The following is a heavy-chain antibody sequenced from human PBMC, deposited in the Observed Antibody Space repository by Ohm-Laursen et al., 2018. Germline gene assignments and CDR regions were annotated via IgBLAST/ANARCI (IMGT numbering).Heavy chain of an antibody. CDR3: ARHGRHSNSED. Sequence: SQTLSLTCTVSGGSISSSTYYWGWIRQPPGKGLEWIGSIYSSGRTYYNPSLTSRVTISVDTSKNQFSLKLSSVTAADTAVYYCARHGRHSNSEDWGPGTLVTVSS. CDR1: GGSISSSTYY. J-gene: IGHJ4*02. CDR2: IYSSGRT. V-gene: IGHV4-39*01. D-gene: IGHD4-11*01.